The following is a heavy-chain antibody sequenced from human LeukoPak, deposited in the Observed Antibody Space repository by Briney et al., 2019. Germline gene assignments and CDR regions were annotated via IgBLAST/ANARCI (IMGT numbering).Heavy chain of an antibody. J-gene: IGHJ3*01. Sequence: SETLSLTCTVSGGSISSYYWNWIRQPPGKRLEWIGYIYHTGNTNYNPSLKSRITLSIDTSKNQLSLNLSSVTAADTAVYYCAKDFSWGQGTMVTVSS. CDR1: GGSISSYY. CDR2: IYHTGNT. V-gene: IGHV4-59*01. CDR3: AKDFS.